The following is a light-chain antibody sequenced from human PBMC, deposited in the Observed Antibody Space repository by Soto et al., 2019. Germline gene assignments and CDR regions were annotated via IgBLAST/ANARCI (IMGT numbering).Light chain of an antibody. CDR1: QAISNY. J-gene: IGKJ4*01. Sequence: DTQMTQSPWSLAASGEDRVSSSCRPSQAISNYLAWYQQTPGKVPRLLIYGASTLHSGVPSRFSGSGSGTDITLTISRLQPGDAATYYCQTYNSAPLTFGGGTKVDIK. CDR3: QTYNSAPLT. V-gene: IGKV1-27*01. CDR2: GAS.